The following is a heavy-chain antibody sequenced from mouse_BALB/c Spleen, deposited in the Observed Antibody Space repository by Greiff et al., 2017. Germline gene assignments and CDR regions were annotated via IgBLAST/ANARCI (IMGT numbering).Heavy chain of an antibody. J-gene: IGHJ4*01. CDR1: GFAFSSYD. V-gene: IGHV5-12-1*01. Sequence: EVHLVESGGGLVKPGGSLKLSCAASGFAFSSYDMSWVRQTPEKRLEWVAYISSGGGSTYYPDTVKGRFTISRDNAKNTLYLQMSSLKSEDTAMYYCARHPSYYGNYYYAMDYWGQGTSVTVSS. CDR3: ARHPSYYGNYYYAMDY. CDR2: ISSGGGST. D-gene: IGHD2-10*01.